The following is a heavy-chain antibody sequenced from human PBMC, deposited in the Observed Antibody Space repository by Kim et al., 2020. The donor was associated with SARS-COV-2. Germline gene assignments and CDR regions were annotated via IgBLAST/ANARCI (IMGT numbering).Heavy chain of an antibody. D-gene: IGHD4-17*01. V-gene: IGHV3-33*05. Sequence: GGSLRLSCAASGFTFSSYGMHWVRQAPGKGLEWVAFISYDGSNKYYADSVKGRFTISRDNSKNTLYLQMNSLRAEDTAVYYCARDPTVSTPVQDWYFDLWGRSTLVTVSS. J-gene: IGHJ2*01. CDR1: GFTFSSYG. CDR2: ISYDGSNK. CDR3: ARDPTVSTPVQDWYFDL.